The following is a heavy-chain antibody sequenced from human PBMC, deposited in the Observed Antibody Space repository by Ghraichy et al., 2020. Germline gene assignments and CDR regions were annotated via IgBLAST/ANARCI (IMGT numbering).Heavy chain of an antibody. CDR1: GITLSRYW. Sequence: GGSLRLPCAASGITLSRYWMSWVRQAPGKGLEWVANMNEDGSEKNYVDSVKGRFSISRDDAKNSLCLQMNNLRVEDTAVYYCVREWRCRGGDCYSKPDYWGQGTLVTVSS. CDR3: VREWRCRGGDCYSKPDY. CDR2: MNEDGSEK. J-gene: IGHJ4*02. V-gene: IGHV3-7*05. D-gene: IGHD2-21*02.